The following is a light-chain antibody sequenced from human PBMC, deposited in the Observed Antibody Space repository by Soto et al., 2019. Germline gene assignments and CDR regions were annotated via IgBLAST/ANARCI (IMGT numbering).Light chain of an antibody. CDR3: QTWGTGTRGV. CDR2: LNSDGSH. V-gene: IGLV4-69*01. Sequence: QAVVTKSPSASASLGASVKLTCTLSSGHSSYAIAWHQQQPEKGPRYLMKLNSDGSHSKGDGIPDRFSGSSSGAERYLTISGLQSEDEADYYCQTWGTGTRGVFGGGTKVTVL. CDR1: SGHSSYA. J-gene: IGLJ3*02.